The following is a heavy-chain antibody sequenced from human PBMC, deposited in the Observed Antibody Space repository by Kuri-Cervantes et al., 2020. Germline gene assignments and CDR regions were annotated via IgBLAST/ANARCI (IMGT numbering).Heavy chain of an antibody. Sequence: GGSLRLSCTASGFTFSSYGMHWVRQAPGKGLERVAVISYDGSNKYYADSVKGRFTISRDNSKNTLYLQMNSLRAEDTAVYYCAKDFRGYRIRYYFDYWGQGTLVTVSS. CDR3: AKDFRGYRIRYYFDY. D-gene: IGHD5-18*01. V-gene: IGHV3-30*18. J-gene: IGHJ4*02. CDR1: GFTFSSYG. CDR2: ISYDGSNK.